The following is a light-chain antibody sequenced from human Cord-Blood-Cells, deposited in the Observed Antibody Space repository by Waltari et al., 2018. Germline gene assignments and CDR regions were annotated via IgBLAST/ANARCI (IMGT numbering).Light chain of an antibody. CDR3: QQYDNLPYT. V-gene: IGKV1-33*01. CDR2: DAS. J-gene: IGKJ2*01. CDR1: QDLSNY. Sequence: DIQMTQSPSSLSASVGDRVTITCQASQDLSNYLNWYQQKPGKAPKLRIYDASNLETGVPSRFSGSGSGTDFTFTISSLQPEDIATYYCQQYDNLPYTFGQGTKLESK.